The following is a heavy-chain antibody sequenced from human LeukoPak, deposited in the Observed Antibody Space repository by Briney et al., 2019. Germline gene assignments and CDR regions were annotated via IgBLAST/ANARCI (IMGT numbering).Heavy chain of an antibody. CDR3: ARGGYYGSGSYADI. J-gene: IGHJ3*02. CDR1: GFTFSSYS. Sequence: GGSLRLSCAASGFTFSSYSMNWVRQAPGKGLEWVSSISSSSYIYYADSVKGRFTISRDNAKNSLYLQMSSLRAEDTAVYYCARGGYYGSGSYADIWGQGTMVTVSS. D-gene: IGHD3-10*01. V-gene: IGHV3-21*01. CDR2: ISSSSYI.